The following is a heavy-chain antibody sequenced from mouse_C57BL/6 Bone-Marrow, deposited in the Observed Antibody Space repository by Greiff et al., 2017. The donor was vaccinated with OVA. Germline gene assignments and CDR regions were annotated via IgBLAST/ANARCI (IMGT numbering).Heavy chain of an antibody. V-gene: IGHV3-6*01. CDR1: GYSITSGYY. D-gene: IGHD1-1*01. J-gene: IGHJ2*01. Sequence: EVKLQESGPGLVKPSQSLSLTCSVTGYSITSGYYWNWIRQFPGNKLEWMGYISYDGSNNYNPSLKNRISITRDTSKNQFFLKLNSVTTEDTATYYCARAPYYYGSGDYFDYWGQGTTLTVSS. CDR2: ISYDGSN. CDR3: ARAPYYYGSGDYFDY.